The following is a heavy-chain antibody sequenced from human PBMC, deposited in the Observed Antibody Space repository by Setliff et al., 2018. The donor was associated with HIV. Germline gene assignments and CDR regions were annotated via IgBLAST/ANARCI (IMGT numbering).Heavy chain of an antibody. CDR2: IYTSGST. V-gene: IGHV4-4*08. CDR3: ARCYYNFWSGYPLDYMDV. J-gene: IGHJ6*03. Sequence: PSETLSLTCSVSGASIRGYYWTWIRQPPGRGLEWIGYIYTSGSTNYNPSLKSRVTISIDTSKKQFSLRLTSVTAADTAVYYCARCYYNFWSGYPLDYMDVWGKGTTVTVSS. CDR1: GASIRGYY. D-gene: IGHD3-3*01.